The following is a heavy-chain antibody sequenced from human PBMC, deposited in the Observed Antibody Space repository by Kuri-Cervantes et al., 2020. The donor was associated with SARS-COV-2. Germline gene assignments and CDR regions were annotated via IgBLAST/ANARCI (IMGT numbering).Heavy chain of an antibody. CDR1: AFIFSDFG. CDR2: ISSSSTTI. Sequence: PGPSCAASAFIFSDFGMNWVRQAPGKGLEWVSYISSSSTTIYYADSVKGRFTISRDNAKNSLYLQMNSLSAEDTAVYYCARVFGSYVAAAAAYYFDYWGQGTLVTVSS. V-gene: IGHV3-48*01. CDR3: ARVFGSYVAAAAAYYFDY. D-gene: IGHD6-13*01. J-gene: IGHJ4*02.